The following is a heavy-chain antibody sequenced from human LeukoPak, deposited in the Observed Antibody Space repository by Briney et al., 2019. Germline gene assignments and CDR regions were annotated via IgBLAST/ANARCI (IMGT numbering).Heavy chain of an antibody. D-gene: IGHD3-22*01. J-gene: IGHJ4*02. Sequence: GASVKVSCKASEYTFSSYGMHWVRQAPGKGLEWVAVISYDGSNKYYADSVKGRFTISRDNSKNTLYLQMNSLRAEDTAVYYCAKVEGKIDPAGYFDYWGQGTLVTVSS. CDR1: EYTFSSYG. CDR2: ISYDGSNK. CDR3: AKVEGKIDPAGYFDY. V-gene: IGHV3-30*18.